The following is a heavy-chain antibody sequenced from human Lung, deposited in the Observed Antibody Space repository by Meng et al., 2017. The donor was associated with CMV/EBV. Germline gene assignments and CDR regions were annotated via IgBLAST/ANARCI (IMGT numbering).Heavy chain of an antibody. D-gene: IGHD2-2*01. CDR3: ARGELLWDY. Sequence: QGQLPEWGKGSENPSQNLSLACTFSGDSISRVEYFWSWIRQPPGKGLELIGYMDYRGSTFYNPSLKSRVTISVDTSKNQFSLKLSSVTAADTAVYFCARGELLWDYWGQGTLVTVSS. V-gene: IGHV4-30-4*01. CDR2: MDYRGST. CDR1: GDSISRVEYF. J-gene: IGHJ4*02.